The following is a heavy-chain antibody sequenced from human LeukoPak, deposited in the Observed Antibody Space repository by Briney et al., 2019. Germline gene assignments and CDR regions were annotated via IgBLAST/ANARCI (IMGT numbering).Heavy chain of an antibody. Sequence: PSETLSLTCTVSGGSISSSSYYWGCIPQPPGKGLEWTVSIYYSGSTYYNPSLKSRVTISVDTSKNQFSQKLSSVTAADTAVYYCARLGAAAGTVDYWGQGTLVTVSS. CDR2: IYYSGST. CDR3: ARLGAAAGTVDY. CDR1: GGSISSSSYY. J-gene: IGHJ4*02. D-gene: IGHD6-13*01. V-gene: IGHV4-39*01.